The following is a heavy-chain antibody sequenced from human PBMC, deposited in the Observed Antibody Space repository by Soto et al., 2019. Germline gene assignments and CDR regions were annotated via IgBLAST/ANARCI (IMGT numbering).Heavy chain of an antibody. CDR2: IKEDGSEN. J-gene: IGHJ4*02. D-gene: IGHD3-10*01. Sequence: GGSLRLSCGGSGFTFSDYWMSWVRQAPGKGLEWVANIKEDGSENYYGDSVKGRFTISRDNAKNSLYLQMNSLRAEDTAVYYCARDRASGSYFDYWGQGTLVTVSS. CDR3: ARDRASGSYFDY. V-gene: IGHV3-7*03. CDR1: GFTFSDYW.